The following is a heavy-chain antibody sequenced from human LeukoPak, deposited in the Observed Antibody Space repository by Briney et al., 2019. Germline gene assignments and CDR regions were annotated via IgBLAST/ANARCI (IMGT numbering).Heavy chain of an antibody. D-gene: IGHD4-17*01. J-gene: IGHJ3*02. CDR2: IYSSGST. CDR1: GGSISSGGYY. CDR3: ARVLAGDYGDYPDAFDI. Sequence: SETLSLTCTVSGGSISSGGYYWSWLRQPDGKGLEWIGRIYSSGSTNYNPSLKSRVTISIDTSKNQFSLKQNSVTAADTAVYYCARVLAGDYGDYPDAFDIWGRGTVVTVST. V-gene: IGHV4-61*02.